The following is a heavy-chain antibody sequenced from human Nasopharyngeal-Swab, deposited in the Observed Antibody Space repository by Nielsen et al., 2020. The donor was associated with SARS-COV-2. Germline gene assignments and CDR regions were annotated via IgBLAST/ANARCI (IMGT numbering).Heavy chain of an antibody. CDR1: GYTFTSYG. CDR3: ARDPRIVWSGYYLYYFDY. J-gene: IGHJ4*02. V-gene: IGHV1-18*01. CDR2: ISAYNGNT. Sequence: GESLKISCKASGYTFTSYGISWVRQAPGQGLEWMGWISAYNGNTDYAQNLQGRVTMTTDTSTSTAYMELRSLRSDDTAVYYCARDPRIVWSGYYLYYFDYWGQGTLVTVSS. D-gene: IGHD3-3*01.